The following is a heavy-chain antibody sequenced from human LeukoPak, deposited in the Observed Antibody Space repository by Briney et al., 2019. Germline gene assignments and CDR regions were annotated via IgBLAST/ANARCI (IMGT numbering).Heavy chain of an antibody. V-gene: IGHV4-61*02. CDR3: ASAYYYDSSVLDY. J-gene: IGHJ4*02. CDR2: IYTSGST. CDR1: GGSISSGSYY. Sequence: SETLSLTCTVSGGSISSGSYYWSWIRQPAGKGLEWTGRIYTSGSTNYNPSLKSRVTISVDTSKNQFSLKLSSVTAADTAVYYCASAYYYDSSVLDYWGQGTLVTVSS. D-gene: IGHD3-22*01.